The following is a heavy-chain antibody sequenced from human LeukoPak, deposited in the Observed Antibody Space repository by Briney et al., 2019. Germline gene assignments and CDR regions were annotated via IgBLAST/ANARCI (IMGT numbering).Heavy chain of an antibody. D-gene: IGHD3-22*01. J-gene: IGHJ4*02. CDR1: GFTFSSYG. Sequence: PGGSLRLSCAASGFTFSSYGLSWVRQAPGMGLEWVSALTYSGGSTYYAASVKGRFTISSDNSKDTLYLQMNSLRAEDTAVYYCAKARGDTYYYDSSGYYFATPLDYWGQGTLVTVSS. CDR2: LTYSGGST. V-gene: IGHV3-23*01. CDR3: AKARGDTYYYDSSGYYFATPLDY.